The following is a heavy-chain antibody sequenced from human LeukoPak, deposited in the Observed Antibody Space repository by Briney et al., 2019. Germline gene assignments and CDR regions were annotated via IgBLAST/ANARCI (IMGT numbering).Heavy chain of an antibody. V-gene: IGHV3-72*01. CDR2: IKDERNSDTT. J-gene: IGHJ4*02. Sequence: PGGSLRLSCEVSGFAVSDHYMVWVRQAPGKGLEWVGRIKDERNSDTTDYVASVEGRFTISRDDSRNSVYLQMNSLKTEDTGMYYCTRRRTGMGAAGIDYWGQGTLATVST. CDR3: TRRRTGMGAAGIDY. D-gene: IGHD6-13*01. CDR1: GFAVSDHY.